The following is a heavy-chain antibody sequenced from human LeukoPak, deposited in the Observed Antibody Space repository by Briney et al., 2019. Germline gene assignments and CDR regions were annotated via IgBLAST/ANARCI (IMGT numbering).Heavy chain of an antibody. Sequence: GGTLRLSCAVSGFTFSSYSMNWVRQAPGKGLEWISYISSGSRTIYYGDSVKGRFTVSRDNAKNSLYLQMRGLRAEDTAVYYCARESISGHRDFDYWGKGTLVTVSS. CDR1: GFTFSSYS. V-gene: IGHV3-48*01. CDR3: ARESISGHRDFDY. CDR2: ISSGSRTI. J-gene: IGHJ4*02. D-gene: IGHD1-26*01.